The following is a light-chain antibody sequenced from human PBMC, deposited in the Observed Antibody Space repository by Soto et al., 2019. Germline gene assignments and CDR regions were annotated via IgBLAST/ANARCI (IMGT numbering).Light chain of an antibody. J-gene: IGKJ1*01. CDR1: QSVSSK. V-gene: IGKV3-15*01. Sequence: DILITQAPSTLPVHHGEGATLSCRASQSVSSKLAWYQQKPGQAPRLLIYGASTRATGIPARFSGSGSGTEFTLIISSLQSEDSAVYYCQQYNSWRWTFGQGTKVDIK. CDR3: QQYNSWRWT. CDR2: GAS.